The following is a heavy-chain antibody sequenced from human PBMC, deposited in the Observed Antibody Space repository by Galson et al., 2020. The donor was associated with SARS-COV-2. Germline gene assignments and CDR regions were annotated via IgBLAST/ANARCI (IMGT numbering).Heavy chain of an antibody. J-gene: IGHJ4*02. Sequence: QLGESLKISCAASGFTFSSYGMHWVRQAPGKGLEWVAVIWYDGSNKYYADSVKGRFTISRDNSKNTLYLQMNILRAEDTAVYYCARDIPAAISEEGLEKFDYWGQGTLVTVSS. CDR3: ARDIPAAISEEGLEKFDY. CDR2: IWYDGSNK. CDR1: GFTFSSYG. D-gene: IGHD2-2*01. V-gene: IGHV3-33*01.